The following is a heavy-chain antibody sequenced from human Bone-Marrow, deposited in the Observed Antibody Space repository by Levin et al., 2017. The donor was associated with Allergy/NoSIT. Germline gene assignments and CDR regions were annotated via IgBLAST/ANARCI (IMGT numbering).Heavy chain of an antibody. V-gene: IGHV3-48*02. CDR3: TGPFTTDDY. D-gene: IGHD1-26*01. CDR2: ISGSGIIK. CDR1: GISFSSYS. J-gene: IGHJ4*02. Sequence: GGSLRLSCVASGISFSSYSFNWVRQPPGKGLEWVAYISGSGIIKYYTDSVEGRFTISRDNAKNSLFLQMNSLTHEDTAVYYCTGPFTTDDYWGQGTLVTVSS.